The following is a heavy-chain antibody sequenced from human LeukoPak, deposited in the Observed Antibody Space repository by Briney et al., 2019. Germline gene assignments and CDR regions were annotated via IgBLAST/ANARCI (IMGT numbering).Heavy chain of an antibody. D-gene: IGHD6-13*01. Sequence: SETLSLTCAVYGGSFSGYYWSWIRQPPGKGLEWIGEINHSGSTNYNPSLKSRVTISVDTSKNQFSLKLSSVTAADTTVYYCASGRGIAAAGKVSGWFDPWGQGTLVTVSS. J-gene: IGHJ5*02. CDR3: ASGRGIAAAGKVSGWFDP. V-gene: IGHV4-34*01. CDR1: GGSFSGYY. CDR2: INHSGST.